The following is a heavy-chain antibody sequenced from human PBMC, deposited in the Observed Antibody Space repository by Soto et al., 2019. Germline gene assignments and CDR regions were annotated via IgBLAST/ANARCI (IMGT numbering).Heavy chain of an antibody. V-gene: IGHV4-34*01. D-gene: IGHD2-15*01. CDR3: ARTTQDIVVVVATGRDYFDY. J-gene: IGHJ4*02. CDR2: INHSGST. Sequence: QVQLQQWGAGLLKPSGTLSLTCAVYGGSFSGYYWSWIRQPPGKGLEWIGEINHSGSTNYNPSLKSRVTISVDTSKNQFSLKLSSVTAADTAVYYCARTTQDIVVVVATGRDYFDYWGQGTLVTVSS. CDR1: GGSFSGYY.